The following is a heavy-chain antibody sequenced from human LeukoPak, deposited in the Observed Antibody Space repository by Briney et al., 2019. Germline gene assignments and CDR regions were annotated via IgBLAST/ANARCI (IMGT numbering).Heavy chain of an antibody. Sequence: GRSLRLSCAASGFTFSSYAMSWVRQAPGKGLEWVSAISGSGGSTYYADSVKGRFTISRDNSKNTLYLQMNSLRAEDTAVYYCATYYYDSGGFHFHHWGQGTLVTVSS. CDR1: GFTFSSYA. D-gene: IGHD3-22*01. CDR2: ISGSGGST. CDR3: ATYYYDSGGFHFHH. V-gene: IGHV3-23*01. J-gene: IGHJ1*01.